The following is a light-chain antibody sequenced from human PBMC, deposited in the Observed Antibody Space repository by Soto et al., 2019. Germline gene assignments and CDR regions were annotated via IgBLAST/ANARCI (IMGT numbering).Light chain of an antibody. CDR1: QTISTY. V-gene: IGKV1-39*01. Sequence: DIQMTQSPSSLSASVGDRVTITCRASQTISTYLNWYQPKPGKAPKLLIYASSTLQSGVPSRFSGSGSGTDFTLTINSLQPEDFATYYCQQSHGIPYTFGQGTKLEIK. CDR3: QQSHGIPYT. J-gene: IGKJ2*01. CDR2: ASS.